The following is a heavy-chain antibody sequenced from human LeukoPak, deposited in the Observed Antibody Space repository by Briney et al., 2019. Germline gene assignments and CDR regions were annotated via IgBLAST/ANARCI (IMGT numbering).Heavy chain of an antibody. V-gene: IGHV4-59*12. D-gene: IGHD6-6*01. CDR2: ISYSGST. J-gene: IGHJ4*02. Sequence: PSETLSLTCAVYGGSFSGYYWSWIRQSPGKGLEWIGSISYSGSTNYNPSLKSRVTISIDTSKNRFSLKVSSVIAADTAMYYCARGGSRSYTSSTLDYWGQGTLVTVSS. CDR1: GGSFSGYY. CDR3: ARGGSRSYTSSTLDY.